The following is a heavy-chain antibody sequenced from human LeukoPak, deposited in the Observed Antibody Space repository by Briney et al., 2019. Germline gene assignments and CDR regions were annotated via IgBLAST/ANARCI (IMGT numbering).Heavy chain of an antibody. J-gene: IGHJ6*02. V-gene: IGHV3-30-3*01. CDR2: ISSDGGNK. D-gene: IGHD3-10*02. CDR3: ARDRPVPYYDYYYNMDV. Sequence: PGGSLRLSCGASGFTFSTYAMHWVRQAPGKGLEWVAFISSDGGNKYYADSVKGRFTISRDSSTLYLQMNSLKSEDTAVYYCARDRPVPYYDYYYNMDVWGQGTTVIVSS. CDR1: GFTFSTYA.